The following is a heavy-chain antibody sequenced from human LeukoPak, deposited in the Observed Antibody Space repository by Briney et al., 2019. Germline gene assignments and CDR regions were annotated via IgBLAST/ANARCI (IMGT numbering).Heavy chain of an antibody. V-gene: IGHV3-33*01. CDR2: IWYDGSNK. J-gene: IGHJ4*02. D-gene: IGHD6-13*01. CDR1: GFTFSSYG. CDR3: ARDSQQLVQGPDYYFDY. Sequence: PGRSLRLYCAASGFTFSSYGMHWVRQAPGKGLEWVAVIWYDGSNKYYADSVKGRFTISRDNSKNTLYLQMNSLRAEDTAVYYCARDSQQLVQGPDYYFDYWGQGTLVTVSS.